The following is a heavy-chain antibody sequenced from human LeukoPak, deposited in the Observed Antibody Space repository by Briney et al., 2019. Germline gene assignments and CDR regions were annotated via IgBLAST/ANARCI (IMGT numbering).Heavy chain of an antibody. CDR2: IYYSGST. J-gene: IGHJ3*02. V-gene: IGHV4-31*03. CDR1: GGSISSGGYY. CDR3: AITNGDFWSGYTAFDI. D-gene: IGHD3-3*01. Sequence: SQTLSLTCTVSGGSISSGGYYWSWIRQHPGKGLKWIGYIYYSGSTYYNPSLKSRVTISVDTSKNQFSLKLSSVTAADTAVYYCAITNGDFWSGYTAFDIWGQGTMVTVSS.